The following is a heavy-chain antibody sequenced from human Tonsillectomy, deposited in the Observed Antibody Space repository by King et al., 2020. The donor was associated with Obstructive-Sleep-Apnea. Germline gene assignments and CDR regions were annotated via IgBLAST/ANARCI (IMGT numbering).Heavy chain of an antibody. D-gene: IGHD3-22*01. V-gene: IGHV5-51*01. CDR3: ARPAGDSSAYIDY. J-gene: IGHJ4*02. CDR1: GYSFTSYC. Sequence: QLVQSVAEVKKPGESLKISCKCSGYSFTSYCIAWVRPMPGKDLECMGIIYSGESDTTYSPSFQGQGTISADKSISTAYLQWRSLNASYTAMCYCARPAGDSSAYIDYWGQGTLVTVSS. CDR2: IYSGESDT.